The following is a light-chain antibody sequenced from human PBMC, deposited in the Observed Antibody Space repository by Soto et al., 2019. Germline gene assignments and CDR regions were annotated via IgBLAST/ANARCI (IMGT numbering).Light chain of an antibody. CDR1: SSDVGAYNY. Sequence: QSALTQPPSASGSPGQSVTISCTGTSSDVGAYNYVSWYQQHAGKAHKLVIYEVTKRPSGVHDRFSGSKSANTAYLTVSGLQADDEADYYCSSFASSNTWVLGGGTKLTVL. CDR3: SSFASSNTWV. CDR2: EVT. V-gene: IGLV2-8*01. J-gene: IGLJ3*02.